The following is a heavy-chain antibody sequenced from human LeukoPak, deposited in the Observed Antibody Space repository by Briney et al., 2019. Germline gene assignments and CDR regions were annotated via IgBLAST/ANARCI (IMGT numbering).Heavy chain of an antibody. Sequence: ASVKVSCKVSGYTLTELSMHWVRQAPGKGLEWMGGFDPEDGETIYAQKFQGRVTMTEDTSADTAYMELSSLRSEDTAVYYCAAGEVIVGATPRLDYWGQGTLVTVSS. J-gene: IGHJ4*02. CDR2: FDPEDGET. D-gene: IGHD1-26*01. CDR1: GYTLTELS. CDR3: AAGEVIVGATPRLDY. V-gene: IGHV1-24*01.